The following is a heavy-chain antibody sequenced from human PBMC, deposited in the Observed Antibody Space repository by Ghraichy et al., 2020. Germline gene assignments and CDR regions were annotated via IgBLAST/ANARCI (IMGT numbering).Heavy chain of an antibody. J-gene: IGHJ5*02. CDR3: ARGRPRSTFVVVTAIIAGWFDP. D-gene: IGHD2-21*02. V-gene: IGHV4-34*01. Sequence: SQTLSLTCAVYGGSFSGYYWSWIRQPPGKGLEWIGEINHSGSTNYNPSLKSRVTISVDTSKNQFSLKLSSVTAADTAVYYCARGRPRSTFVVVTAIIAGWFDPWGQGTLVTVSS. CDR2: INHSGST. CDR1: GGSFSGYY.